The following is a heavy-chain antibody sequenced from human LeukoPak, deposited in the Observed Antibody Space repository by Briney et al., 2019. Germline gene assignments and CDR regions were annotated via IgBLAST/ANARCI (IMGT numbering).Heavy chain of an antibody. D-gene: IGHD1/OR15-1a*01. Sequence: GGSLRLSCLASGFTFSNWAITWARQARGVGLEWVSSISGDGGGTYYGDSVKGRFTVSRDNSKNTLYLEINSLRVEDTAVYYCAKWAGSGEQTKRYFGPFDFWGQETPATVSS. CDR1: GFTFSNWA. CDR2: ISGDGGGT. CDR3: AKWAGSGEQTKRYFGPFDF. V-gene: IGHV3-23*01. J-gene: IGHJ4*02.